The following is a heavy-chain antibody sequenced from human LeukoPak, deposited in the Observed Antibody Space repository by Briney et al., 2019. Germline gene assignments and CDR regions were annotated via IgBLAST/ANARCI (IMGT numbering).Heavy chain of an antibody. CDR1: GFSFSIYN. V-gene: IGHV3-48*04. CDR3: ARDPSNFYYYGSGSYPEY. D-gene: IGHD3-10*01. CDR2: ISSSSSTM. J-gene: IGHJ4*02. Sequence: PGGSLRLSCAGSGFSFSIYNMNWVRQAPGKGLEWVSYISSSSSTMYYADSVKGRFTISRDNAKNSLYLQMNSLRADDTAVYYCARDPSNFYYYGSGSYPEYWGQGTLVTVSS.